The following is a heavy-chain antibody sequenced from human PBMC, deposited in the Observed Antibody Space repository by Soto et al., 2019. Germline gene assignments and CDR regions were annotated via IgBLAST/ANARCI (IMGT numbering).Heavy chain of an antibody. J-gene: IGHJ4*01. CDR1: GGTFSSYA. Sequence: SVKVSCKASGGTFSSYAISWVRQAPGQGLEWMGGIIPIFGTANYAQKFQGRVTITADESTSTAYMELSSLRSEDTAVYYCARDLSGTYYYDSSGYYPFDYWGQ. V-gene: IGHV1-69*13. D-gene: IGHD3-22*01. CDR2: IIPIFGTA. CDR3: ARDLSGTYYYDSSGYYPFDY.